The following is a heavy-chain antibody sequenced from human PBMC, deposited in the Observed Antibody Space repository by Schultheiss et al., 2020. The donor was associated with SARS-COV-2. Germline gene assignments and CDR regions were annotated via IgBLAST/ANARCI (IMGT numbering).Heavy chain of an antibody. D-gene: IGHD3-16*02. J-gene: IGHJ4*02. CDR2: IYYSGST. Sequence: SETLSLTCTVSGGSISSYYWSWIRQPPGKGLEWIGYIYYSGSTYYNPSLKSRVTTSVDTSKNQFSLKLSSVTAADTAVYYCARGRITFGGVIVKDLDYWGQGTLVTVSS. V-gene: IGHV4-59*08. CDR1: GGSISSYY. CDR3: ARGRITFGGVIVKDLDY.